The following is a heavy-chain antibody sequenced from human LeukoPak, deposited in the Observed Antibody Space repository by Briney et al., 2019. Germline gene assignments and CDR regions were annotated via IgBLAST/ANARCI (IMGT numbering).Heavy chain of an antibody. CDR2: ISGSGGST. CDR3: AKYQLLTKFSLDY. D-gene: IGHD2-2*01. J-gene: IGHJ4*02. V-gene: IGHV3-23*01. Sequence: GGSLRLSCAASGFTFSSYAMSWVRQAPGKGLEGVSAISGSGGSTYYADSVKGRFTISRDNSKNTLYLQMNSLRAEDTAVYYCAKYQLLTKFSLDYWGQGTLVTVSS. CDR1: GFTFSSYA.